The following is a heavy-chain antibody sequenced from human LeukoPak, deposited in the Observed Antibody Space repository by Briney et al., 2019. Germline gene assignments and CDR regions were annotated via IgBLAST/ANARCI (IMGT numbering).Heavy chain of an antibody. CDR2: ISYDGSNK. D-gene: IGHD4-17*01. CDR3: AKGRTTVTTSPLTDY. Sequence: GGSLRLSCAASGFTFSSYAMHWVRQAPGKGLEWVAVISYDGSNKYYADSVKGRFTISRDNSKNTLYLQMNSLRAEDTAVYYCAKGRTTVTTSPLTDYWGQGTLVTVSS. V-gene: IGHV3-30-3*01. J-gene: IGHJ4*02. CDR1: GFTFSSYA.